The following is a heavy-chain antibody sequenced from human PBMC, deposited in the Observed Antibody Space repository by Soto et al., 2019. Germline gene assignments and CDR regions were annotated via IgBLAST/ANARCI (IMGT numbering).Heavy chain of an antibody. D-gene: IGHD1-1*01. CDR3: ARRTNDFNDGFDI. Sequence: LGESLKISCKGSGNIFANSWIGWVRQMSGKGLEWMGIIYPGDSDTRYSPSFQGQVTISADKSIITAYLQWSSLKASDTAIYYCARRTNDFNDGFDIWGQGTMVTVSS. CDR2: IYPGDSDT. CDR1: GNIFANSW. V-gene: IGHV5-51*01. J-gene: IGHJ3*02.